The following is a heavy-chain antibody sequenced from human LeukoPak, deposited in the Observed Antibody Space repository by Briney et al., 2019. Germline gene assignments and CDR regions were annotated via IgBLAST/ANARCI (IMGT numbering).Heavy chain of an antibody. Sequence: PGGSLRLSCAASGFTFSSYSMNWVRQAPGKGLEWVSSISSSSNYIYYADSVKGRFTISRDNAKISLYLQMNSLRAEDTAVYYCARDRSDNEYSYGAFDYWGQGTLVTVSS. V-gene: IGHV3-21*01. J-gene: IGHJ4*02. D-gene: IGHD5-18*01. CDR3: ARDRSDNEYSYGAFDY. CDR1: GFTFSSYS. CDR2: ISSSSNYI.